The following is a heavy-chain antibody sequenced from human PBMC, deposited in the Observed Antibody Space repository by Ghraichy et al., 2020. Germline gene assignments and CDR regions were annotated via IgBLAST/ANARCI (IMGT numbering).Heavy chain of an antibody. CDR3: ARQGYYGSGTYYIFED. V-gene: IGHV4-39*01. J-gene: IGHJ4*02. Sequence: SETLSLTCIVSGVSISSNSYYWGWVRQPPGKGLEWIGSSYHSGSTYYKPSLEGRINVSVDKSKNHFSLTLTSVTAADTAVYYCARQGYYGSGTYYIFEDWGQGILVTVSS. CDR2: SYHSGST. CDR1: GVSISSNSYY. D-gene: IGHD3-10*01.